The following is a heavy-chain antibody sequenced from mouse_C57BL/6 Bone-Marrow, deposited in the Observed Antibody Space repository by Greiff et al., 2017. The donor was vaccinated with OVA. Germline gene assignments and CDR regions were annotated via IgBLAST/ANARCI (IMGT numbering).Heavy chain of an antibody. V-gene: IGHV1-81*01. D-gene: IGHD1-1*01. J-gene: IGHJ1*03. CDR2: IYPRSGNT. CDR1: GYTFTSYG. Sequence: QVQLQQSGAELARPGASVKLSCKASGYTFTSYGISWVKQRTGQGLEWIGEIYPRSGNTYYNEKFKGKATLTADKSSSTAYMELRSLTSEDSAVYFCDYYGSSYRWYFDVWGTGTTVTVSS. CDR3: DYYGSSYRWYFDV.